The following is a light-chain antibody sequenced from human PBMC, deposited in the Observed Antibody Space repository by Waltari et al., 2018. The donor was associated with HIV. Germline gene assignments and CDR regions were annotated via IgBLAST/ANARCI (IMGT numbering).Light chain of an antibody. Sequence: QSALTQPAPVSGSPGQSTPIPCNGTPSPPDPYRSVSLFRHLPGEVPQLLLYDAFNRPSGISVRFSGSRSGGAASLTISRLQTDDDGDYFCSSFTRMGGVFGPGT. CDR3: SSFTRMGGV. J-gene: IGLJ1*01. CDR2: DAF. V-gene: IGLV2-14*01. CDR1: PSPPDPYRS.